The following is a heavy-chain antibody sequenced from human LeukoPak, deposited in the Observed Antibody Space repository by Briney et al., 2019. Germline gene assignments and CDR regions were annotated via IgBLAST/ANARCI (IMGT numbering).Heavy chain of an antibody. V-gene: IGHV3-23*01. J-gene: IGHJ4*02. Sequence: GGSLRLSCAASGFTFSSYAMSWVRQAPGKGLEWVSAISGSGGSTYYADSVKGRFTVSRDNSKNTLYLQMNSLRAEDTAVYYCAKDSSRGYVCGSYRSASFDYWGQGTLVAVCS. CDR2: ISGSGGST. CDR1: GFTFSSYA. D-gene: IGHD3-16*02. CDR3: AKDSSRGYVCGSYRSASFDY.